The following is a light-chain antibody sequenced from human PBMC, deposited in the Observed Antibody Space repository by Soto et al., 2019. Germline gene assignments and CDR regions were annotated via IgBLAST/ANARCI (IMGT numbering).Light chain of an antibody. Sequence: DIQMTRSPPTLSASVGDRVTITCRASQSIRHYLAWYQQMPGKAPKLLIYGASTLQSGVPSRFSCSGSGTEFPLTISSLQPDDFGTYFCQHHNSYSQTFGQGTKVEIK. V-gene: IGKV1-5*01. CDR1: QSIRHY. CDR3: QHHNSYSQT. CDR2: GAS. J-gene: IGKJ1*01.